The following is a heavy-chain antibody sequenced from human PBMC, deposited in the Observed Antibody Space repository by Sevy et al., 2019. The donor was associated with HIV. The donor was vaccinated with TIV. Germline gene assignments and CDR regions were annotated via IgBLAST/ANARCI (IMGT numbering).Heavy chain of an antibody. V-gene: IGHV3-30*18. CDR1: GFTFSSYG. CDR2: ISYDGSNK. Sequence: GGSLRLSCAASGFTFSSYGMHWVRQAPGKGLEWVTVISYDGSNKYYADSVKGRFTISRDNSKNTQYLEMNSLRAEDTAVYYCAKDGNSGYDPYFDYWGQGTLVTVSS. J-gene: IGHJ4*02. D-gene: IGHD5-12*01. CDR3: AKDGNSGYDPYFDY.